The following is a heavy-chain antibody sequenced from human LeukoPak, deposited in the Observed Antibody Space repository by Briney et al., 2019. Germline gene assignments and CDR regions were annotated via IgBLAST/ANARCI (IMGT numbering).Heavy chain of an antibody. D-gene: IGHD2-21*01. Sequence: SETLSLTCTVSGGSISGHYWSWIRQPPGKGLEWIGHIRYSGSTNYHPSLKSRVTISIDTSKNQFSLKLNSVTAADTAVYYCAKALCGGSCPWGQGTLVTVSS. CDR3: AKALCGGSCP. CDR2: IRYSGST. J-gene: IGHJ5*02. CDR1: GGSISGHY. V-gene: IGHV4-59*11.